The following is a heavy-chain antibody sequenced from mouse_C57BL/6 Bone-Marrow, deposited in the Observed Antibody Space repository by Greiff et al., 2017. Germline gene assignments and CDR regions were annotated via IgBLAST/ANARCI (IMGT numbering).Heavy chain of an antibody. Sequence: VQLQQPGAELVQPGASVKLSCKASGYTFTSYWMHWVKQRPGQGLEWIGMIHPNSGSTNYNEKVKSKAKLTVAKSSSTAYMQHSSLTSEDAAVYYCARSIPYYYGSSYGKFAYWGQGTLVTVSA. D-gene: IGHD1-1*01. J-gene: IGHJ3*01. CDR1: GYTFTSYW. V-gene: IGHV1-64*01. CDR2: IHPNSGST. CDR3: ARSIPYYYGSSYGKFAY.